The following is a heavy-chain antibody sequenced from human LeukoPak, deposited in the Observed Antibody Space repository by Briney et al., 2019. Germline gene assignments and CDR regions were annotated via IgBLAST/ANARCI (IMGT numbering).Heavy chain of an antibody. CDR2: INPNSGGT. D-gene: IGHD4-17*01. V-gene: IGHV1-2*02. CDR1: GYTFTGYY. Sequence: GASVKVSCKASGYTFTGYYMHWVRQAPGQGLEWMGWINPNSGGTNYAQKFQGRVTMTRDTSISTAYMELSRLRSDDTAVYYCARGGPMTTVTTGILNYWGQGTLVTVSS. J-gene: IGHJ4*02. CDR3: ARGGPMTTVTTGILNY.